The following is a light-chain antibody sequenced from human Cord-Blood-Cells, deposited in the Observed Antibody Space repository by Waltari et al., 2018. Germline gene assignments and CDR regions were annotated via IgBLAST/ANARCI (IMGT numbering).Light chain of an antibody. CDR1: QSISSY. Sequence: IQMTQSPSSLSATVGDRVNLTFRASQSISSYLNWYQQKPGKAPKLLIYAASSLQSGVPSRFSGSGSGTDFTLTISSLQPEDFATYYCQQSYSTLYSFGQGTKLEIK. V-gene: IGKV1-39*01. J-gene: IGKJ2*03. CDR3: QQSYSTLYS. CDR2: AAS.